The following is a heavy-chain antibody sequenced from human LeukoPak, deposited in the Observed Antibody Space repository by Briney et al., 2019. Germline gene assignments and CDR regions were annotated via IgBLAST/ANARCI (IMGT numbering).Heavy chain of an antibody. CDR3: ARDPGGYDYVWGSYRYRSNWFDP. CDR2: IYYSGST. Sequence: SETLSLTCTVSGGSISSYYWGWIRQPPGKGLEWIGYIYYSGSTNYNPSLKSRVTISVDTSKNQFSLKLSSVTAADTAVYYCARDPGGYDYVWGSYRYRSNWFDPWGQGTLVTVSS. V-gene: IGHV4-59*01. J-gene: IGHJ5*02. CDR1: GGSISSYY. D-gene: IGHD3-16*02.